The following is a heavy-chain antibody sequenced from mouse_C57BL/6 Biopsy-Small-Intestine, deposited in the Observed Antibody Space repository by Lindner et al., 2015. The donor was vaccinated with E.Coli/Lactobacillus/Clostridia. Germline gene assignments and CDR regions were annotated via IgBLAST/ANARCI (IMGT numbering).Heavy chain of an antibody. V-gene: IGHV1-66*01. J-gene: IGHJ3*02. CDR2: INPGNGNT. CDR3: ARRGLQDAFDV. CDR1: GLHFHYVR. D-gene: IGHD2-3*01. Sequence: SVKVSCKASGLHFHYVRNALGAPGPGQGLEWMAWINPGNGNTKYAQKFQGRLTVTRDTSASAIYMDLSSLTFEETAVYYCARRGLQDAFDVWGQGTVVTVSS.